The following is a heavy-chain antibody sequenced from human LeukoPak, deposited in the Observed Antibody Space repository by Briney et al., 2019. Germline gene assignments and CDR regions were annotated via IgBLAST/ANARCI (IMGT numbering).Heavy chain of an antibody. CDR3: ARVYYYGSGSYYYYYGMDV. D-gene: IGHD3-10*01. J-gene: IGHJ6*02. Sequence: ASVKVSCKASGYTFTGYYMHWVRQAPGQGLEWMGWINPNSGGTNYAQKFQGRVTMTRDTSISTAYMELSRLRSDDTAVYYCARVYYYGSGSYYYYYGMDVWGQGTTVTVSS. V-gene: IGHV1-2*02. CDR2: INPNSGGT. CDR1: GYTFTGYY.